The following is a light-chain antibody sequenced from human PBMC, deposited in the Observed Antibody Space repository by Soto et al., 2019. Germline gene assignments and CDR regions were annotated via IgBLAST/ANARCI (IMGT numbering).Light chain of an antibody. CDR2: KAS. CDR3: QQYNSYPLT. V-gene: IGKV1-5*03. CDR1: QSISSW. Sequence: DIQMTQSPCTLSASVGDRVTITCRASQSISSWLAWYQQKPGKAPNLLIYKASSLESGVSSKFSGSGSGTEFTLTISSLQPDDFATYYCQQYNSYPLTFGGGTKVEIK. J-gene: IGKJ4*01.